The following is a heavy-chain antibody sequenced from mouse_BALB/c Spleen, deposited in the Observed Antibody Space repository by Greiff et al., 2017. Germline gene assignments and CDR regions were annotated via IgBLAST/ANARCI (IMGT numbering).Heavy chain of an antibody. CDR2: INPGSGGT. Sequence: VQLQESVAELVRPGTSVKVSCKASGYDFTNYLLEWVKQRPGQGLEWIGVINPGSGGTNYNEKFKGKATLTADKSSSTAYMQLSSLTSDDSAVYFCAREGSSYGFAYWGQGTLVTVSA. CDR3: AREGSSYGFAY. D-gene: IGHD1-1*01. V-gene: IGHV1-54*01. J-gene: IGHJ3*01. CDR1: GYDFTNYL.